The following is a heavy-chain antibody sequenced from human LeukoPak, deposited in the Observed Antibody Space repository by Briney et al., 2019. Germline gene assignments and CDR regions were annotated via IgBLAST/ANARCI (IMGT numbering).Heavy chain of an antibody. CDR1: VGSISNSNSY. CDR2: IYYVGST. D-gene: IGHD3-16*01. J-gene: IGHJ3*01. Sequence: SETLSLTCTVSVGSISNSNSYWGWIRQPPGKGLEWIGYIYYVGSTNYNPSLKSRVTISVDTSKNQFSLTLTSVTAADTAMYYCARDGGRAVSPLGAFDFWGQGTVVTVSS. V-gene: IGHV4-61*01. CDR3: ARDGGRAVSPLGAFDF.